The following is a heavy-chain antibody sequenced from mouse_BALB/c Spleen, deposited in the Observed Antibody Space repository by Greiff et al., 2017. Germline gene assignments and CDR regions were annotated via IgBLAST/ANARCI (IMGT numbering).Heavy chain of an antibody. CDR3: ASADYYGSSYSLGY. V-gene: IGHV14-1*02. Sequence: EVQLQQPGAELVKPGASVKLSCKASGFNIKDYYMHWVKQRPEQGLEWIGWIDPENGNTIYDPKFQGKASITADTSSNTAYLQLSSLTSEDTAVYYCASADYYGSSYSLGYWGQGTLVTVSA. CDR1: GFNIKDYY. CDR2: IDPENGNT. D-gene: IGHD1-1*01. J-gene: IGHJ3*01.